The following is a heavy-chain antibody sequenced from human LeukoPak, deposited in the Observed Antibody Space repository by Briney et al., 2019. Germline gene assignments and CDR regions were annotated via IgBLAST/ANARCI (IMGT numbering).Heavy chain of an antibody. V-gene: IGHV1-18*01. D-gene: IGHD3-22*01. CDR1: GYTFTCYG. J-gene: IGHJ4*02. CDR3: ARTPTYYYDSSGYDTDY. CDR2: ISAYNGNT. Sequence: GASVKDSCKASGYTFTCYGISWVRQAPGQGLEWMGWISAYNGNTNYAQKLQGRVTMTTDTSTSTAYMELRSLRSDDTAVYYCARTPTYYYDSSGYDTDYWGQGTLVTVSS.